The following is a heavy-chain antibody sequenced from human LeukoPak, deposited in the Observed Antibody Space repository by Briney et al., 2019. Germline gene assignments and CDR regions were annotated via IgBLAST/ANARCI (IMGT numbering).Heavy chain of an antibody. CDR3: ARTEDSVLRYFDWLRSNWYFDL. J-gene: IGHJ2*01. CDR1: GFTFSSYA. D-gene: IGHD3-9*01. CDR2: ISYDGSNK. V-gene: IGHV3-30*04. Sequence: GGSLRLSCAASGFTFSSYAMHWVRQAPGKGLEWVAVISYDGSNKYYADSVKGRFTISRDNSKNTLYLQMNSLRAEDTAVYYCARTEDSVLRYFDWLRSNWYFDLWGRGTLVTVSS.